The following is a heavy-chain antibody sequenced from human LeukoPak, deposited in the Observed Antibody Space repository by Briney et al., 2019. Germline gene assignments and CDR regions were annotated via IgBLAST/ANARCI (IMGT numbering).Heavy chain of an antibody. D-gene: IGHD3-10*01. CDR1: GGTFSSYA. CDR3: ARSRPLRTRFYYYYGMDV. V-gene: IGHV1-69*01. J-gene: IGHJ6*02. Sequence: SVNVSCKASGGTFSSYAISWVRQAPGQGLEWMGGIIPIFGTANYAQKFQGRVTITADESTSTAYMELSSLRSEDTAVYYCARSRPLRTRFYYYYGMDVWGQGTTVTVSS. CDR2: IIPIFGTA.